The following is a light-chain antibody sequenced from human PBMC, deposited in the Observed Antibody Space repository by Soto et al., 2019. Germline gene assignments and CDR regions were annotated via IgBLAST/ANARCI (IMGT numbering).Light chain of an antibody. CDR3: HQYGVSPRT. CDR1: QIVSSGY. CDR2: GAS. V-gene: IGKV3-20*01. Sequence: ENVLAQSPDTLSLSPGERATLSCRASQIVSSGYLAWYQQKPGQAPRLLIYGASSRATGIPDRFRGSGSGTDFTLTIYSLEPEDFAVYYCHQYGVSPRTFGQGTKVDIK. J-gene: IGKJ1*01.